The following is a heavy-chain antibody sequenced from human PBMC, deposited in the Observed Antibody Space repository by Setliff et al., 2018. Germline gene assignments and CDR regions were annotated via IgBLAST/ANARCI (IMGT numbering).Heavy chain of an antibody. J-gene: IGHJ4*02. CDR1: GGSISSYY. CDR2: IYTSGST. V-gene: IGHV4-4*08. Sequence: TSETLSLTCTVSGGSISSYYWSWIRQPPGKGLEWIGYIYTSGSTNYNPSLKSRVTISVDTSKNQFSLKLGSVTAADTAVYYCARVGFLYYDILTGYPTYFDYWGQGTLVTVSS. CDR3: ARVGFLYYDILTGYPTYFDY. D-gene: IGHD3-9*01.